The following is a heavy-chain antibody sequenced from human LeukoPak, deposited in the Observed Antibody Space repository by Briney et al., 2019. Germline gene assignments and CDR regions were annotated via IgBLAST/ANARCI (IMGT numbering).Heavy chain of an antibody. CDR1: GYTFTGYY. D-gene: IGHD2-15*01. CDR3: AGGPCSGGSCYSYYYYGMDV. CDR2: INPNSGGT. V-gene: IGHV1-2*02. Sequence: GASVKVSCKASGYTFTGYYMHWVRQAPGQGLEWMGWINPNSGGTNYAQKFQGRVIMTRDTSISTAYMELSRLRSDDTAVYYCAGGPCSGGSCYSYYYYGMDVWGQGTTVTVSS. J-gene: IGHJ6*02.